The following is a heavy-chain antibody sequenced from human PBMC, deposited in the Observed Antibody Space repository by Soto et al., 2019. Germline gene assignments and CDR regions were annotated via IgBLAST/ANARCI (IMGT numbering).Heavy chain of an antibody. CDR3: GRGWGYDSNDYYYAY. J-gene: IGHJ4*02. CDR1: GGTFSRHA. D-gene: IGHD3-22*01. Sequence: QVQLVQSGAEVRKPGSSVKVSCKASGGTFSRHAISWVRQAPGQGLEWMGGIIPIFGTANHAQKFQGRVTIIEDETTSTDYMELSSLRSEDTAMYYCGRGWGYDSNDYYYAYWGQGTLVIVSS. CDR2: IIPIFGTA. V-gene: IGHV1-69*01.